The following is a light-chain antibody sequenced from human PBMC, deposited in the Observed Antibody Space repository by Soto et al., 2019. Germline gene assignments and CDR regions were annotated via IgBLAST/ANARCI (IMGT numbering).Light chain of an antibody. CDR1: SSDICAYDY. CDR3: LSFTTTXTHV. Sequence: QSLLTQPASLSGSPGQSITISCTGTSSDICAYDYVSWFQQHPGKSPKLMISEVNNRPSGVSNRFSGSKSGNKAYLTISGLQVEDEAEYFCLSFTTTXTHVFG. CDR2: EVN. V-gene: IGLV2-14*01. J-gene: IGLJ1*01.